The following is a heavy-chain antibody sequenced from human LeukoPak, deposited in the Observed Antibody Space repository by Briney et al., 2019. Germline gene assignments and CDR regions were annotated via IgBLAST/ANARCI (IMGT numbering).Heavy chain of an antibody. D-gene: IGHD5-12*01. J-gene: IGHJ4*02. CDR3: ARHSGEQWLSHFDY. V-gene: IGHV1-2*02. CDR2: IHPNTGTT. Sequence: GASVKASCKASKYTFTASYIHWVRQAPGQGLEWMGWIHPNTGTTNFAQKFQGRVALTRDASITTAYMDLSSLRSDDTAMYYCARHSGEQWLSHFDYWGQGTLVTVSS. CDR1: KYTFTASY.